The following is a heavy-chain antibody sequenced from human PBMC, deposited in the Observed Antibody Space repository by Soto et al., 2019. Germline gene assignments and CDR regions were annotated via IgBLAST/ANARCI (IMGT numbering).Heavy chain of an antibody. CDR2: ITTSNNM. D-gene: IGHD6-13*01. Sequence: GGSLRLSCAASGFSFSSYRMNWVRQAPGKGLECVSSITTSNNMYYADSVKGRFTISRDNTKNSVFLQMNSLRGEDTAVYYCARELQQLEKDLYGMDVWGQGTTVTVSS. CDR1: GFSFSSYR. CDR3: ARELQQLEKDLYGMDV. J-gene: IGHJ6*02. V-gene: IGHV3-21*06.